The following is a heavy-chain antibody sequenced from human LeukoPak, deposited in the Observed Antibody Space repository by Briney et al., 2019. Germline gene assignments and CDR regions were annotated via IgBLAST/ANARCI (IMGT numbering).Heavy chain of an antibody. CDR2: MYYSGST. D-gene: IGHD3-22*01. Sequence: SETLSLTCTVSGGSISSGDYYWSWIRQPPGKGLEWIAYMYYSGSTYYNPSLKSRVTMSADTFKNQLSLKLSSVTAADTAVYYCARPYYYDSRIDPWGQGILITVSS. J-gene: IGHJ5*02. CDR1: GGSISSGDYY. V-gene: IGHV4-30-4*01. CDR3: ARPYYYDSRIDP.